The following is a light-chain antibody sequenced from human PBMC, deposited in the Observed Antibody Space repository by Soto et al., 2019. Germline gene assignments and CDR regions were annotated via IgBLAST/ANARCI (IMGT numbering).Light chain of an antibody. CDR1: QSISSW. Sequence: DIQMTQSPSTLSSSVGDRVTITFRASQSISSWLAWYQQKPGKAPKLLIYDASSLESGVSSRFSGSGSGTEFTLTISSLQPEDLATYYCQQYSSYWTFGPGTKVDIK. J-gene: IGKJ1*01. V-gene: IGKV1-5*01. CDR2: DAS. CDR3: QQYSSYWT.